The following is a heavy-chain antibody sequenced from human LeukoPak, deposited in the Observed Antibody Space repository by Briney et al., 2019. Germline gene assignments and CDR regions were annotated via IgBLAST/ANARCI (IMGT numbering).Heavy chain of an antibody. CDR1: GGSITGQY. J-gene: IGHJ3*02. D-gene: IGHD6-19*01. V-gene: IGHV4-59*08. CDR3: AKLGHSDGWYLGAFDI. Sequence: PSETLSLTCAVSGGSITGQYWNWIRQTPGMRLEWIGYTSYSRTTIYNSYFKGRATMSIDTSKNQLYLNLTSVTATDTAVYYCAKLGHSDGWYLGAFDIWGQGTTVIVSS. CDR2: TSYSRTT.